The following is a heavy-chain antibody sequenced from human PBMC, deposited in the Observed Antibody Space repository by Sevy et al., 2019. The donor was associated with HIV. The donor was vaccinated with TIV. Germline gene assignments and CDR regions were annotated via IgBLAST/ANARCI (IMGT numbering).Heavy chain of an antibody. J-gene: IGHJ3*01. D-gene: IGHD4-17*01. CDR2: IYYSGAT. CDR1: GGSVSNPNYY. V-gene: IGHV4-39*01. Sequence: SETLSLTCSVSGGSVSNPNYYWGWIRQPPGKGLEWIGSIYYSGATSYNPSLESRVTTSVDTSNNRFSLILTSVTAADRAVYYCARSQHFSGDYADYAFDVWGQGTMVTVSS. CDR3: ARSQHFSGDYADYAFDV.